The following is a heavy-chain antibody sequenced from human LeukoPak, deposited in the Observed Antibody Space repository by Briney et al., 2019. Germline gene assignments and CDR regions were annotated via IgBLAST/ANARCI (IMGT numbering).Heavy chain of an antibody. J-gene: IGHJ5*02. V-gene: IGHV5-51*01. CDR3: ARLGILRDRFDP. Sequence: GESLKISCQGSGYTFPNYWIAWVRQMPGKGLEWMGIIYPGDSDTRYSPSFQGQVTISADKSISTAYLQWSSLKASDTAMYYCARLGILRDRFDPWGQGTLVTVSS. CDR1: GYTFPNYW. D-gene: IGHD2-21*01. CDR2: IYPGDSDT.